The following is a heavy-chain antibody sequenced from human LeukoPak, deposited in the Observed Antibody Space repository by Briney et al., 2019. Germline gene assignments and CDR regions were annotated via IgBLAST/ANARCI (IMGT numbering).Heavy chain of an antibody. J-gene: IGHJ4*02. Sequence: SETLSLTCTVSGGSISSYYWSWIRQPAGKGLEWIGRIYTTGSTNYNPSLKSRVTISVDTSKNQFSLKLSSVTAADTAVYYCARGHYDFWSGYRFDYWGQGTLVTVSS. CDR2: IYTTGST. D-gene: IGHD3-3*01. V-gene: IGHV4-4*07. CDR3: ARGHYDFWSGYRFDY. CDR1: GGSISSYY.